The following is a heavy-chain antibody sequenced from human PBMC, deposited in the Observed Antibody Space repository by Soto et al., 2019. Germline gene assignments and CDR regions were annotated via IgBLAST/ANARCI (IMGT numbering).Heavy chain of an antibody. J-gene: IGHJ4*02. D-gene: IGHD6-6*01. CDR2: INHSGST. V-gene: IGHV4-34*01. CDR1: GGSFSGYY. CDR3: ARGEYSSSSTGASYFDY. Sequence: PSETLSLTCAVYGGSFSGYYWSWIRQPPGKGLEWIGEINHSGSTNYNPSLKSRVTISVDTSKNQFSLKLSSVTAADTAVYYCARGEYSSSSTGASYFDYWGQGTLVTVSS.